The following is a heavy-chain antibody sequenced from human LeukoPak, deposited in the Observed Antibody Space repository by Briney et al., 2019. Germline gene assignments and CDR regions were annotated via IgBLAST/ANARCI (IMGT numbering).Heavy chain of an antibody. CDR2: ISSSGSGT. V-gene: IGHV3-23*01. CDR1: GFTFSSYA. Sequence: PGGSLRLSCAASGFTFSSYAMSWARQAPGKGLEWVSIISSSGSGTHYADSVKGRFTISRDNSKNTVFLQMNSLRAEDTAVYYCARGSGGSGYYLPFDIWGQGAMVTVSS. J-gene: IGHJ3*02. CDR3: ARGSGGSGYYLPFDI. D-gene: IGHD5-12*01.